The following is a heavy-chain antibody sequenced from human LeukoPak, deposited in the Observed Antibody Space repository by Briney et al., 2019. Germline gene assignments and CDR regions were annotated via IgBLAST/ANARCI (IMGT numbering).Heavy chain of an antibody. CDR2: IYYSGST. D-gene: IGHD2-2*01. Sequence: PSQTLSLTCTVSRGSISSGDYYWSWIRQPPGKGLEWIGYIYYSGSTYYNPSLKSRVTISVNTSKNQFSLKLSSVTAADTAVYYCARGSQLLFLDYWSQGTLVTVSS. V-gene: IGHV4-30-4*08. CDR1: RGSISSGDYY. CDR3: ARGSQLLFLDY. J-gene: IGHJ4*02.